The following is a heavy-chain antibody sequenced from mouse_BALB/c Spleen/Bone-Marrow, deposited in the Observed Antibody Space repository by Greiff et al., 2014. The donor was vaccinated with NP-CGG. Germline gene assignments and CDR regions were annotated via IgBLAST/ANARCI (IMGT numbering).Heavy chain of an antibody. Sequence: VQLQQSGPGLVQPSQSLSITCTASGFSLTSYGVHWVRQSPGKGLEWLGVIWSGGSTDYNAAFISRLSISKDNSKSQVFFKMNSLQANDIAIYYCARESFAYWGQGTLVTVSA. V-gene: IGHV2-2*02. CDR1: GFSLTSYG. J-gene: IGHJ3*01. CDR2: IWSGGST. D-gene: IGHD1-3*01. CDR3: ARESFAY.